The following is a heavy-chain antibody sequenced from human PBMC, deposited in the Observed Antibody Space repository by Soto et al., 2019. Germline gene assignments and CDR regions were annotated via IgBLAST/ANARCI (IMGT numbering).Heavy chain of an antibody. CDR3: ARDRASGWLYYFDY. V-gene: IGHV1-2*04. CDR2: INPNSGGT. Sequence: GASVKVSCKASGYTFTGYYMHWVRQAPGQGLEWMGWINPNSGGTNYAQKFQGWVTMTRDTSISTAYMELSRLRSDDTAVYYCARDRASGWLYYFDYWGQGTLVTVSS. J-gene: IGHJ4*02. D-gene: IGHD6-19*01. CDR1: GYTFTGYY.